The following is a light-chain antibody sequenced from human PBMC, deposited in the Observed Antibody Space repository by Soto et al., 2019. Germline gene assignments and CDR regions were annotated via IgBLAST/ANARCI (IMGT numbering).Light chain of an antibody. V-gene: IGKV1-5*03. J-gene: IGKJ2*01. CDR2: KAS. CDR3: QQYSSDLNT. CDR1: QSVRDY. Sequence: GDRVTLTCQASQSVRDYVNWYQQRPGKAPKLLIYKASTLESGVSSRFSGRGSGTEFTLTIRDLQPDDFATYYCQQYSSDLNTFGQGTKVDIK.